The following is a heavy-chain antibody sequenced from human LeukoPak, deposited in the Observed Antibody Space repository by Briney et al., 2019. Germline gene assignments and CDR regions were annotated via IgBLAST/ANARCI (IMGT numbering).Heavy chain of an antibody. CDR1: GFTFSNYG. J-gene: IGHJ4*02. D-gene: IGHD6-13*01. Sequence: GGSLRLSCAASGFTFSNYGIHWVRQAPGKGLEWVAVIWSDGINKYYVDSVKGRFTISRDNSKNTLYLQMNSLRADDTAVYYCARSTCSSSSYYFDYWGQGSLVTVSS. CDR3: ARSTCSSSSYYFDY. CDR2: IWSDGINK. V-gene: IGHV3-33*01.